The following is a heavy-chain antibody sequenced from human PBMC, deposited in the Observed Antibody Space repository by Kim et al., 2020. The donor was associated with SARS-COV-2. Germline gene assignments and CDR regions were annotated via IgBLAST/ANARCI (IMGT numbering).Heavy chain of an antibody. CDR3: ARMEVWFQIDY. D-gene: IGHD3-10*01. V-gene: IGHV4-59*01. CDR2: IYYSGST. J-gene: IGHJ4*02. CDR1: GGSISSYY. Sequence: SETLSLTCTVSGGSISSYYWSWIRQPPGKGLEWIGYIYYSGSTNYNPSLKSRVTISVDTSKNQFSLKLSSVTAADTAVYYCARMEVWFQIDYWGQGTLVTVSS.